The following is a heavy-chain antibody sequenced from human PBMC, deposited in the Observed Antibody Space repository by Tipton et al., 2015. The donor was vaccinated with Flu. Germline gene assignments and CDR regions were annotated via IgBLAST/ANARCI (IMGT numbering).Heavy chain of an antibody. Sequence: SLRLSCAASGFTFNTYSMNWVRQAPGKGLEWVSGISSDSGDIYYADSVEGRFTISRDNAKKLLYLQMNSLRVEDTAVYYCARDLGLHAMDYWGQGTLVTVSS. J-gene: IGHJ4*02. D-gene: IGHD7-27*01. CDR1: GFTFNTYS. CDR3: ARDLGLHAMDY. CDR2: ISSDSGDI. V-gene: IGHV3-21*01.